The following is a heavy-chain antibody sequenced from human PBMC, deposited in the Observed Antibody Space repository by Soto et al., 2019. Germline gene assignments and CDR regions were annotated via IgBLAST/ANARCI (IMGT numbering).Heavy chain of an antibody. CDR1: GFKFDDYA. CDR3: AKTYRTAILTGYPSFES. V-gene: IGHV3-9*01. J-gene: IGHJ4*02. CDR2: ISWNSNSR. Sequence: EVQLVESGGGLVQPGRSLRLSCAASGFKFDDYAMHWVRQAPGKGLEWVSGISWNSNSRGYADSVQGRVTISRDNAKNSLYLQMNSLKPADTALYYCAKTYRTAILTGYPSFESWGQGTLVTVSS. D-gene: IGHD3-9*01.